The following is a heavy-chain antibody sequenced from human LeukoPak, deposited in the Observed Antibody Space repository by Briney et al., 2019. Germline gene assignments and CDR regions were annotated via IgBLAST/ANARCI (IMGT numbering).Heavy chain of an antibody. J-gene: IGHJ4*02. V-gene: IGHV3-23*01. Sequence: GGSLRLSCAASGFTFSSYAMSWVRQAPGKGLEWVSAISGSGGSTYYADSVNGRFTISSENPNNTLNLQMNSLRAEDTAVYYCPKDSMKYQLLTSANFDYWGQGTLVTVSS. CDR2: ISGSGGST. CDR3: PKDSMKYQLLTSANFDY. D-gene: IGHD2-2*01. CDR1: GFTFSSYA.